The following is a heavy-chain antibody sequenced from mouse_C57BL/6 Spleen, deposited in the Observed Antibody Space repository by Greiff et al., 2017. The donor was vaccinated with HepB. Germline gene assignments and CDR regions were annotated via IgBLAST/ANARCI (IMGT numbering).Heavy chain of an antibody. Sequence: EVQLQQSGPELVKPGASVKISCKASGYTFTDYYMNWVKQSHGKSLEWIGDINPNNGGTSYNQKFKGKATLTVDKSSSTAYMELRSLTSEDSAVYYCAYYGYVAYWGQGTLVTVSA. CDR1: GYTFTDYY. CDR2: INPNNGGT. CDR3: AYYGYVAY. J-gene: IGHJ3*01. D-gene: IGHD2-2*01. V-gene: IGHV1-26*01.